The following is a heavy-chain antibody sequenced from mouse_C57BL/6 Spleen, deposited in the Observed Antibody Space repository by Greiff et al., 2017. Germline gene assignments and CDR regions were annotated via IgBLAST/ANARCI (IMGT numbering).Heavy chain of an antibody. CDR1: GYTFTSYW. V-gene: IGHV1-64*01. D-gene: IGHD4-1*01. J-gene: IGHJ4*01. CDR3: ARRNWDVGAMDY. Sequence: QVQLQQPGAELVKPGAPVKWSCKASGYTFTSYWRHWVKQRPGQGLEWIGMIHPNSGSTNYNEKFKSKATLTVDKSSSTAYMQLSSLTSEDSAVYYCARRNWDVGAMDYWGQGTSVTVSS. CDR2: IHPNSGST.